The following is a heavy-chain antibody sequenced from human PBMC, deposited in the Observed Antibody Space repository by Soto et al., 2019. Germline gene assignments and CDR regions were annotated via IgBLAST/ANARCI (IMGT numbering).Heavy chain of an antibody. D-gene: IGHD6-19*01. J-gene: IGHJ3*02. CDR1: GYTFTGYY. CDR3: VRARPVYSSGWYGAFDI. CDR2: INPNSGGT. Sequence: ASVKVSCKASGYTFTGYYMHWVRQAPGQGLEWMGWINPNSGGTNYAQKFQGWVTMTRDTSISTAYMELSRLRSDDTAVYYCVRARPVYSSGWYGAFDIWGQGTMVTVSS. V-gene: IGHV1-2*04.